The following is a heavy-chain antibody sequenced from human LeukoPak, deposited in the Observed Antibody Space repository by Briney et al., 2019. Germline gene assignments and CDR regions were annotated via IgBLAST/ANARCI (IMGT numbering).Heavy chain of an antibody. CDR2: IGGSGGDT. J-gene: IGHJ4*02. D-gene: IGHD6-19*01. CDR3: AKDHSGGWLVRYFDY. V-gene: IGHV3-23*01. CDR1: GFTFSTYA. Sequence: GGSLRLSCVVSGFTFSTYAMSWVRQAPGKGLEWVSGIGGSGGDTFYADSVKGRFTISRDNSKNTLYLQMNSLRAEDTAVYYCAKDHSGGWLVRYFDYWGQGTLVTVSS.